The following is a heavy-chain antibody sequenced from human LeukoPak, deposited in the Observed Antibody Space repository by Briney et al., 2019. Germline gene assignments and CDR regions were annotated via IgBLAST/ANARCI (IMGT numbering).Heavy chain of an antibody. CDR1: GYTFTSYG. Sequence: ASVKVSCKASGYTFTSYGISWVRKAPGQGLEWMGWISAYNGNTNYAQKLQGRVTMTTDTSTSTAYMELRSLRSDDTAVYYCARESREYWSGYYTALFDYWGQGTLVTVSS. CDR2: ISAYNGNT. D-gene: IGHD3-3*01. CDR3: ARESREYWSGYYTALFDY. V-gene: IGHV1-18*01. J-gene: IGHJ4*02.